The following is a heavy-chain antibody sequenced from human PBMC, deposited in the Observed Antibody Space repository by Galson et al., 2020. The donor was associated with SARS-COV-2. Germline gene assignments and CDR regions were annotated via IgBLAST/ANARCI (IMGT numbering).Heavy chain of an antibody. V-gene: IGHV3-20*04. CDR2: IHWRGDTT. CDR1: GFTFDDYG. Sequence: GGSLRLSCAASGFTFDDYGMTWVRQAPGKGLEWVSGIHWRGDTTGYADSVKGRFTISRDNAKNFLYLQMNSLRAEDTALYYCARVGSMVQGAYDAFHIWGQGTLVTVSS. CDR3: ARVGSMVQGAYDAFHI. D-gene: IGHD3-10*01. J-gene: IGHJ3*02.